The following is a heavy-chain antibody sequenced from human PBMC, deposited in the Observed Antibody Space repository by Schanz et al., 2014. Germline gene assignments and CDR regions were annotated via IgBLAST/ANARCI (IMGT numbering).Heavy chain of an antibody. CDR3: AREDCSATSCYFRY. CDR1: GFTFSDYY. CDR2: ISSSSSYT. V-gene: IGHV3-11*06. D-gene: IGHD2-21*01. J-gene: IGHJ4*02. Sequence: QVQLVDSGGGLVKPGGSLRLSCAASGFTFSDYYMTWIRQAPGKGLEWVSYISSSSSYTNYADSVKGRFTISRDNSKNTLYLQMNNLRAEDTAVYYCAREDCSATSCYFRYWGQGTLVTVSS.